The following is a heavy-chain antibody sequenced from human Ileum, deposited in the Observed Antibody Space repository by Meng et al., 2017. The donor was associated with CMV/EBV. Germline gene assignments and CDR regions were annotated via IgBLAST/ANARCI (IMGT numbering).Heavy chain of an antibody. CDR2: ISSSGSIT. J-gene: IGHJ3*02. CDR3: ARGRNYGAAFDI. D-gene: IGHD3-16*01. Sequence: GESLKISCAASGFTFSSYEMNWVRQAPGKGLEWVSYISSSGSITYYADSVKGRFTISRDNAKNSLYLQMNSLTAEDTAVYYCARGRNYGAAFDIWGQGTMVTVSS. V-gene: IGHV3-48*03. CDR1: GFTFSSYE.